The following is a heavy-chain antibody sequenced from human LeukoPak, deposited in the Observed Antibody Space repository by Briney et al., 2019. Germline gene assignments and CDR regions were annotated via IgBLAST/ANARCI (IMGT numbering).Heavy chain of an antibody. CDR3: ARGSIAAAPVDI. D-gene: IGHD6-13*01. J-gene: IGHJ3*02. Sequence: PAGSLTFYCAASGFTLSSYSRNWVRQAPGQGLEWVSSISSSSSYIYYTDSVKGRFTISRYKAKDSLYLKMNRLNAEDTAEYCCARGSIAAAPVDIWGQGTMVTVSS. CDR1: GFTLSSYS. CDR2: ISSSSSYI. V-gene: IGHV3-21*01.